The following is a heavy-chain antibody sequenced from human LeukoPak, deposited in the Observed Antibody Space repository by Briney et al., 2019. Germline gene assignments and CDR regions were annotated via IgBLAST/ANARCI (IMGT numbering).Heavy chain of an antibody. V-gene: IGHV1-69*04. J-gene: IGHJ4*02. CDR1: GGTFSSYA. CDR3: ARVPDYYDSSGYIPPKFVDY. D-gene: IGHD3-22*01. CDR2: IIPIFGIA. Sequence: SVKVSCKASGGTFSSYAISWVRQAPGQGLEWMGRIIPIFGIANYAQKFQGRVTITADKSTSTAYMELSSLRSEDTAVYYCARVPDYYDSSGYIPPKFVDYWGQGTLVTVSS.